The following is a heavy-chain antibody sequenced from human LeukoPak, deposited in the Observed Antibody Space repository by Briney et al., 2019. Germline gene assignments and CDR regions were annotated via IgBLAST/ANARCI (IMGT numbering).Heavy chain of an antibody. CDR1: TFTFSDYW. D-gene: IGHD6-19*01. V-gene: IGHV3-23*01. CDR2: ISASGGST. CDR3: AKDHSSGWPYCFPY. Sequence: PGGSLRLSCAASTFTFSDYWMSWVRQAPGKGLEWVSAISASGGSTYYADSVKGRFTISRDNSKNTLFLQMNSLRAEDTAVYYCAKDHSSGWPYCFPYWGQGTLVTVSS. J-gene: IGHJ4*02.